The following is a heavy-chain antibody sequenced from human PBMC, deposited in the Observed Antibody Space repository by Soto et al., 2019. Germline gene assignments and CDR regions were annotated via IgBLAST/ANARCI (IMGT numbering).Heavy chain of an antibody. CDR3: ARFGVVVAATLSGQNGYYYYGMDV. V-gene: IGHV1-69*13. CDR1: GGTFSSYA. CDR2: IIPIFGTA. Sequence: ASVKVSCKASGGTFSSYAISWVRQAPGQGLEWMGGIIPIFGTANYAQKFQGRVTITADESTSTAYMELSSLRSEDTAVYYCARFGVVVAATLSGQNGYYYYGMDVWGQGTTVTVSS. D-gene: IGHD2-15*01. J-gene: IGHJ6*02.